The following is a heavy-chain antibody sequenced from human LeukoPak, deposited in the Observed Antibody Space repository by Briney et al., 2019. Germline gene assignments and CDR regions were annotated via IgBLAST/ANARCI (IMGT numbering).Heavy chain of an antibody. Sequence: PSETLSLTCTVSCGSISSYYWSWIRQPPGKGLEWIGYIYYSGSTNYNPSLKSRVTISVDTSKNQFSLKLSSVTAADTAVYYCAREGSGAGSDAFDIWGQGTMVTVSS. V-gene: IGHV4-59*01. J-gene: IGHJ3*02. CDR1: CGSISSYY. D-gene: IGHD6-13*01. CDR3: AREGSGAGSDAFDI. CDR2: IYYSGST.